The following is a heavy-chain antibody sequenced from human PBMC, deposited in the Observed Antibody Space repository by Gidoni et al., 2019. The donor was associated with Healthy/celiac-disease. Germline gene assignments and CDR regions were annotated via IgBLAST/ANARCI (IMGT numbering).Heavy chain of an antibody. CDR3: ARAPTYGDYAYYFDY. Sequence: QVQLQQWGAGLLKPSETLSLTCAVYGGSFRGYYWSWIRQTPGKGLEWIGEINHSGSTNYNPSLKSRVTISVDTSKNQFSLKLSSVTAADTAVYYCARAPTYGDYAYYFDYWGQGTLVTVSS. CDR2: INHSGST. J-gene: IGHJ4*02. D-gene: IGHD4-17*01. V-gene: IGHV4-34*01. CDR1: GGSFRGYY.